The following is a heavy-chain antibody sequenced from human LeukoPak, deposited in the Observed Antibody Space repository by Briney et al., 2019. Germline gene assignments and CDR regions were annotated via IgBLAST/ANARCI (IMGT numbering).Heavy chain of an antibody. V-gene: IGHV3-30*02. D-gene: IGHD3-3*01. J-gene: IGHJ4*02. CDR1: GFTFSSYG. CDR3: AGHYYDFWSGYADY. Sequence: PGGSLRLSCAASGFTFSSYGMHWVRQAPGKGLEWVAFIRYDGSNKYYADSVKGRFTISRDNSKNTLYLQMNSLRAEDTAVYYCAGHYYDFWSGYADYWGPGTLVTVSS. CDR2: IRYDGSNK.